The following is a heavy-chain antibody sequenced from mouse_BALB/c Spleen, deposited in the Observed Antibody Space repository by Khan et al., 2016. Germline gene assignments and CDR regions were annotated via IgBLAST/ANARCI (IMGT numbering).Heavy chain of an antibody. CDR1: VFNIKDYY. D-gene: IGHD1-1*01. Sequence: VQLKQSGAELVRSGASVKLSCTASVFNIKDYYMHWVKQRPEQGLEWIGWIDPENGDTEYATKFQGKATMTADTSSNAAYLQFSSLTSEDSAVYYCNAIYYGSDVYFDYWGQGTTLTVSS. CDR3: NAIYYGSDVYFDY. CDR2: IDPENGDT. J-gene: IGHJ2*01. V-gene: IGHV14-4*02.